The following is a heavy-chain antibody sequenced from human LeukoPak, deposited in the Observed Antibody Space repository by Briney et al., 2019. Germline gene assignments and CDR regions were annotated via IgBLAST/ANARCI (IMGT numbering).Heavy chain of an antibody. J-gene: IGHJ3*02. V-gene: IGHV3-48*03. CDR3: ARARSGHWWGAFDI. Sequence: PGGSLRLSCAASGFTVSSFEMNWVRQAPGKGLQWVSYISSSGSTMQYADPVKGRFTITRGNAKNSLYLQMNSLRGEDTAVYYCARARSGHWWGAFDIWGQGTMVTVSS. CDR1: GFTVSSFE. CDR2: ISSSGSTM. D-gene: IGHD1-26*01.